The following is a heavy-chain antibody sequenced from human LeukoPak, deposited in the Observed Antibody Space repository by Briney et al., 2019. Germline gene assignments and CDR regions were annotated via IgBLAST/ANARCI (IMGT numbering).Heavy chain of an antibody. J-gene: IGHJ6*03. CDR2: ISSSGSTI. D-gene: IGHD3-10*01. V-gene: IGHV3-11*01. CDR3: AREVKLVVRGAGYYYMDV. CDR1: GFPFSHYY. Sequence: GRSLRLSCAASGFPFSHYYMRWIRQAPGKGLEWVSYISSSGSTIYYADSVKGRFTISRDNAKNSLYLQMNSLRAEDTAVYYCAREVKLVVRGAGYYYMDVWGKGTTVTVSS.